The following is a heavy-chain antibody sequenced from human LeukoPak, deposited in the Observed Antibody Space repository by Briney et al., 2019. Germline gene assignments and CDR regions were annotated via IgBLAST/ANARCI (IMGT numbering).Heavy chain of an antibody. CDR2: ISDSGGNT. V-gene: IGHV3-23*01. CDR1: GFIFSNFD. D-gene: IGHD3-16*01. CDR3: AKGFVRFDY. Sequence: PGGSLRLSCEASGFIFSNFDMSWVRQAPGKGLEWVSVISDSGGNTYYADSVKGRFTISRDNSKYTLHLQMNSLRAEDTAVYYCAKGFVRFDYWGQGTLVTVSS. J-gene: IGHJ4*02.